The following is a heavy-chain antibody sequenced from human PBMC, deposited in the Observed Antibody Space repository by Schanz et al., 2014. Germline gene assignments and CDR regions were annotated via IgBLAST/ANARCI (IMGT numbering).Heavy chain of an antibody. CDR2: IYSDGST. CDR1: GFTFSSNR. CDR3: AVLGGFGELPLDY. Sequence: QVQLVESGGGVVKPGGSLRLSCVASGFTFSSNRMHWVRQAPGKGLECVSIIYSDGSTYYAVSVKGRFTISRDNSKNTLYLQMNSLRAEDTAVYYCAVLGGFGELPLDYRGQGALVTVSS. J-gene: IGHJ4*02. V-gene: IGHV3-NL1*01. D-gene: IGHD3-10*01.